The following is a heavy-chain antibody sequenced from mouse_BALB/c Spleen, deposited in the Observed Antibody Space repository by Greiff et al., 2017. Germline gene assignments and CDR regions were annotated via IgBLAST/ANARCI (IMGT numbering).Heavy chain of an antibody. V-gene: IGHV3-6*02. CDR2: ISYDGSN. J-gene: IGHJ3*01. CDR1: GYSITSGYY. Sequence: DVQLQESGPGLVKPSQSLSLTCSVTGYSITSGYYWNWIRQFPGNKLEWMGYISYDGSNNYNPSLKNRISITRDTSKNQFFLKLNSVTTEDTATYYCAREDTAYWGQGTLVTVSA. D-gene: IGHD3-3*01. CDR3: AREDTAY.